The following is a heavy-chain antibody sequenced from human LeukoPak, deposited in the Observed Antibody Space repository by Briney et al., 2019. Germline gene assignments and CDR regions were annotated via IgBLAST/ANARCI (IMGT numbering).Heavy chain of an antibody. J-gene: IGHJ2*01. CDR3: ARAVTTGYFDL. Sequence: GGSLRLSCAASGFMFGNYGMHWVRQAPGQGLEWVALIWYDGSKKYYADSVKGRFTVSRDNSENTLYLQMNSLRADDTAVYYCARAVTTGYFDLWGRGTLVTVSS. D-gene: IGHD4-11*01. V-gene: IGHV3-33*01. CDR2: IWYDGSKK. CDR1: GFMFGNYG.